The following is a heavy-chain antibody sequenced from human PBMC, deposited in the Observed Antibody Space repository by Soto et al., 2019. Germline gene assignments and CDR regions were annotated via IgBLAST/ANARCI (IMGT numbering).Heavy chain of an antibody. Sequence: QAQLVQSGAEVRKPGASVKVSCKASGYTFTTYDINWVRQAPGQGLEWLGWMDPNSGSTGYAQNFQGRITMPRNMSRNTAQMELSSLQSEDTAVYYCARERKFDFWRKGLDVWGQGTTVTVSS. J-gene: IGHJ6*02. V-gene: IGHV1-8*01. CDR3: ARERKFDFWRKGLDV. D-gene: IGHD3-3*01. CDR2: MDPNSGST. CDR1: GYTFTTYD.